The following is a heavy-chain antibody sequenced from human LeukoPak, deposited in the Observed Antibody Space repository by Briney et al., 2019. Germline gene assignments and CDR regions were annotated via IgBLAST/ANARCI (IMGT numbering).Heavy chain of an antibody. D-gene: IGHD6-6*01. CDR1: GFTFSSYS. CDR3: AKDFQSRYSSSSFDY. Sequence: GGSLRLSCAASGFTFSSYSMNWVRQAPGKGLEWVSSISSSSSYIYYADSVKGRFTISRDNSKNTLYLQMNSLRAEDTAVYYCAKDFQSRYSSSSFDYWGQGTLVTVSS. V-gene: IGHV3-21*04. J-gene: IGHJ4*02. CDR2: ISSSSSYI.